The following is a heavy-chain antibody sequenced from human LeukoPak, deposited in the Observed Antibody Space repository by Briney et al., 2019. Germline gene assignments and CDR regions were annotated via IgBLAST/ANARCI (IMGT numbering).Heavy chain of an antibody. CDR1: GYSFIGYY. Sequence: ASVKVSCKASGYSFIGYYIHWVRQAPGQGLEWMGSVNPNSGVTDYAQKFQGRITMTRDTSISTAYMELSRLRSDDTAVYYCARGGYCSSTSCYNWFDPWGQGTLVTVSS. CDR3: ARGGYCSSTSCYNWFDP. D-gene: IGHD2-2*01. J-gene: IGHJ5*02. V-gene: IGHV1-2*02. CDR2: VNPNSGVT.